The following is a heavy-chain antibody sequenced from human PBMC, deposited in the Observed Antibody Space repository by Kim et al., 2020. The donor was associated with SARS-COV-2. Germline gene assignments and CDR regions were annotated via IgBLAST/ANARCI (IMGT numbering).Heavy chain of an antibody. CDR1: GGSISSGDYY. J-gene: IGHJ4*02. D-gene: IGHD2-2*01. V-gene: IGHV4-30-4*01. Sequence: SETLSLTCTVSGGSISSGDYYWSWIRQPPGKGLEWIGYIYYSGSTYYNPSLKSRVTISVDTSKNQFSLKLSSVTAGDTAVYYCARTDIPAAMFLDYWGQGTLVTVSS. CDR3: ARTDIPAAMFLDY. CDR2: IYYSGST.